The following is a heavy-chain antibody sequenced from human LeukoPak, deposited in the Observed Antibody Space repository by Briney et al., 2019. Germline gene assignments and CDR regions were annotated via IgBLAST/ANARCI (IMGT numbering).Heavy chain of an antibody. V-gene: IGHV3-23*01. CDR1: GFTFSRCS. Sequence: GGSLRLSCAASGFTFSRCSMNWVRQAPGKGLEWVSALTASGTDINTYYADSVKGRFTISRDSSKNTLYLQMNSLRTEDTAIYYCAKRAVTFDYWGQGTLVTVSS. D-gene: IGHD4-17*01. CDR3: AKRAVTFDY. CDR2: LTASGTDINT. J-gene: IGHJ4*02.